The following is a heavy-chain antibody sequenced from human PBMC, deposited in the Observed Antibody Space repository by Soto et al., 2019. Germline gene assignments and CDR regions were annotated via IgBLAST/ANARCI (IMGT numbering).Heavy chain of an antibody. V-gene: IGHV1-18*04. Sequence: SLKVSCKASGYTFTSYGISWVRQAPGQGLEWMGWISAYNGNTNYAQKLQGRVTMTTDTSTSTAYMELRSLRSDDTAVYYCAREYYYDSSGYRTYFDYWGQGTLVTVSS. J-gene: IGHJ4*02. CDR3: AREYYYDSSGYRTYFDY. CDR2: ISAYNGNT. CDR1: GYTFTSYG. D-gene: IGHD3-22*01.